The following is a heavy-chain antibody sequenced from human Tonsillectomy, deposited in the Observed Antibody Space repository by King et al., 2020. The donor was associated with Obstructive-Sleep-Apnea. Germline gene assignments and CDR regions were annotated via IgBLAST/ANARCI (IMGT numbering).Heavy chain of an antibody. D-gene: IGHD4-17*01. V-gene: IGHV4-39*07. CDR2: IYYSGIT. CDR1: AGSFSSSIYY. J-gene: IGHJ2*01. CDR3: ARLRPTYWYFDL. Sequence: QLQESGPGLVKPSETLSLTCTVSAGSFSSSIYYWGWIRQPPGKGWEWIGTIYYSGITYYNPSLKSRVTISFDTSKDQFSLKLNSVTAADTAVYYCARLRPTYWYFDLWGRGTLVTVSS.